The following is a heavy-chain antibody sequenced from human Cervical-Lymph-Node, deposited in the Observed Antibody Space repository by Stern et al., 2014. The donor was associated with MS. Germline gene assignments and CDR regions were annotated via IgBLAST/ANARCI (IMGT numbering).Heavy chain of an antibody. CDR3: AHSIDYYGSGSYYNFDY. CDR2: IYWNDDK. CDR1: GFSLSTSGVG. J-gene: IGHJ4*02. V-gene: IGHV2-5*01. Sequence: SGPTLVKPTQTLTLTCTFSGFSLSTSGVGVGWIRQPPGKALEWLALIYWNDDKRYSPSLKSRLTITKDTSKNQVVLTMTNMDPVDTATYYCAHSIDYYGSGSYYNFDYWGQGTLVTVSS. D-gene: IGHD3-10*01.